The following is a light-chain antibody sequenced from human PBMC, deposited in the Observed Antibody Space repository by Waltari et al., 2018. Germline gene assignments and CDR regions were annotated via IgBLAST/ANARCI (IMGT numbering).Light chain of an antibody. V-gene: IGLV2-14*03. Sequence: QSALTQPASVSGSPGQSITISCTGTSSDVGGYDYVSWYKQHPGKAPKLILYDVSNRPLEVSHRFSGSKAGNPASLTISGLQADDEAEYYCGSYTSSTTLAFGTGTKVTVL. J-gene: IGLJ1*01. CDR3: GSYTSSTTLA. CDR2: DVS. CDR1: SSDVGGYDY.